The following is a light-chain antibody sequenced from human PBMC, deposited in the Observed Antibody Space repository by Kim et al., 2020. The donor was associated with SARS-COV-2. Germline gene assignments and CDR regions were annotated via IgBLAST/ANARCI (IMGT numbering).Light chain of an antibody. V-gene: IGLV2-8*01. CDR1: SSDVGGYNY. CDR2: EVS. CDR3: SSYAAISNFV. J-gene: IGLJ1*01. Sequence: QSALTQPPSASGSPGQSVTISCTGTSSDVGGYNYVSWYQQHPGKAPKLMIYEVSKRPSWVPDRFSGSKSGNTASLTVSGLQAEDEADYYCSSYAAISNFVFGTGTKVTVL.